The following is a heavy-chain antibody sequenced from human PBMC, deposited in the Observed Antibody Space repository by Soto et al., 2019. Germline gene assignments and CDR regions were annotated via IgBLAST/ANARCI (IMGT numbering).Heavy chain of an antibody. CDR1: GYTFTSYG. CDR3: ARDWGHSSGWYYYSYGMDV. D-gene: IGHD6-19*01. CDR2: ISAYNGNT. V-gene: IGHV1-18*04. Sequence: QVQLVQSGAEVKKPGASVKVSCKASGYTFTSYGISWVRQAPGQGLEWMGWISAYNGNTNYAQKLQGRVPMTTVTSTSTAYMELRSLRSDDTAVYYCARDWGHSSGWYYYSYGMDVWGQGTTVTVSS. J-gene: IGHJ6*02.